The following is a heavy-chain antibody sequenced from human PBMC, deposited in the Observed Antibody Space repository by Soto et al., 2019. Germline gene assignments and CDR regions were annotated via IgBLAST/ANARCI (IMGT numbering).Heavy chain of an antibody. CDR2: IIPILSIA. CDR1: GGTFSSYT. D-gene: IGHD3-3*01. J-gene: IGHJ4*02. V-gene: IGHV1-69*04. CDR3: ARDPEARNDFWSGYYGS. Sequence: SVKVSCKASGGTFSSYTISWVRQAPGQGLEWMGRIIPILSIANYAQKFQGRVTITADKSTSTAYMELSSLRSEDTAVYYCARDPEARNDFWSGYYGSWGQGTLVTVSS.